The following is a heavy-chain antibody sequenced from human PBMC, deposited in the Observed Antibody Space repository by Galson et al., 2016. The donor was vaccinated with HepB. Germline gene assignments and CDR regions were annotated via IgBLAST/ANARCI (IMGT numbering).Heavy chain of an antibody. CDR3: AREGGIDILTDYASYYYGMDV. CDR2: INSDGSRT. D-gene: IGHD3-9*01. CDR1: GFTFSTYW. V-gene: IGHV3-74*03. Sequence: SLRLSCAASGFTFSTYWMHWVRQAPGKGLVWVSGINSDGSRTKFADSVKGRFTISRDNAKDTLFLQMNSLRAEDTAVYFCAREGGIDILTDYASYYYGMDVWGQGTTVTVSS. J-gene: IGHJ6*02.